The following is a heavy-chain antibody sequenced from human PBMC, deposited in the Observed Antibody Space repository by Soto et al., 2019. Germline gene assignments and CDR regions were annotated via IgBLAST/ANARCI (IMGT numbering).Heavy chain of an antibody. Sequence: EVQLVESGGGLVQPGGSLRLSCAVSGFTVSSNYLGWVRQAPGKGLELVSVIYSGGSTLSADAVEGRFTLSRDDYKNRVWLQRNSLQAEDTAVSDCAARGVVLPAGTDALDVWGQGTMVTVSS. V-gene: IGHV3-66*01. CDR2: IYSGGST. J-gene: IGHJ3*01. D-gene: IGHD2-2*01. CDR3: AARGVVLPAGTDALDV. CDR1: GFTVSSNY.